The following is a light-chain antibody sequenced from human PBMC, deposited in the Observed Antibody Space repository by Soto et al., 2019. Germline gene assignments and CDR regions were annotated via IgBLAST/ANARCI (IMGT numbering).Light chain of an antibody. CDR1: QSVSSY. J-gene: IGKJ2*01. CDR2: DSS. CDR3: QQRITASGYT. V-gene: IGKV3-11*01. Sequence: EIVLTQSPATLSLSPGERATLSCRASQSVSSYLAWYQQKPGQAPRLLIYDSSNRATGIPARLSGSGSGTDFTLTISSLEPEDFAGYYWQQRITASGYTFGQGTKLEIK.